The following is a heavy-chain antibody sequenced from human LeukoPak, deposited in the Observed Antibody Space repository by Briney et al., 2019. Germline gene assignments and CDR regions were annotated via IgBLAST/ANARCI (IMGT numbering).Heavy chain of an antibody. J-gene: IGHJ4*02. CDR1: GFAFSSYW. D-gene: IGHD3-10*01. CDR2: IKPDGSEK. CDR3: ARHYLSY. V-gene: IGHV3-7*05. Sequence: PGGSLSLSCAASGFAFSSYWVSWVRQAPGKGLEWVANIKPDGSEKYCVESVKGRFTISRDNAKNSLYLQMNSLRAEDTAVYYCARHYLSYWGQGSLVSVSS.